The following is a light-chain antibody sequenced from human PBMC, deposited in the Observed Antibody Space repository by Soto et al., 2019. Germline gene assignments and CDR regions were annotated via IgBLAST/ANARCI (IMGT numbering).Light chain of an antibody. CDR3: QQYDSTVWT. CDR2: AAS. Sequence: NVWTQSPGTLSLSPGDRATLSCSASQTGDSRYLAWYQQRRGQAPRLLIYAASSRATGVPDRFSGSGPGTDFTLTIRRLEPEDFAVYYCQQYDSTVWTFGQGTKVDIK. CDR1: QTGDSRY. V-gene: IGKV3-20*01. J-gene: IGKJ1*01.